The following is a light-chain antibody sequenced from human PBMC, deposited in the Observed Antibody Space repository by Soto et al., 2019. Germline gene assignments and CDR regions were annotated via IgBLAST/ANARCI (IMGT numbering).Light chain of an antibody. CDR1: QGIRND. CDR2: AAS. J-gene: IGKJ1*01. CDR3: LQHSTYPLT. Sequence: DIQMTQFPSSLSASVGDRVTITCRASQGIRNDLAWYQQKPGKAPKRLIYAASSLQSGVPSRFSGRGSGTEFTLAISSLQPEDFATFYCLQHSTYPLTFGQGTKVQLK. V-gene: IGKV1-17*01.